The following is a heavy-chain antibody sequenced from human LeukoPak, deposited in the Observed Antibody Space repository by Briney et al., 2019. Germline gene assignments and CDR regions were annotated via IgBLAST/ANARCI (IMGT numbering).Heavy chain of an antibody. CDR1: GFTFSSYA. CDR3: ARTIAEAARFDY. CDR2: ISTSSSTI. D-gene: IGHD6-13*01. J-gene: IGHJ4*02. V-gene: IGHV3-48*01. Sequence: GSLRLSCAASGFTFSSYAMSWVRQAPGKGLEWVSHISTSSSTIYYADSVKGRFTISRDNAKNSLYLQMNSLRAEDTAVYYCARTIAEAARFDYWGQGTLVTVSS.